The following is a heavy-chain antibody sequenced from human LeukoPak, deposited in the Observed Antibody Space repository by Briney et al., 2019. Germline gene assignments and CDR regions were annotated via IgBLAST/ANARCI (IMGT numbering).Heavy chain of an antibody. V-gene: IGHV3-74*01. J-gene: IGHJ4*02. CDR3: ARGGISSWTQPYFFDY. D-gene: IGHD6-13*01. CDR2: FNSDESSS. Sequence: GGSLRLSCAASGFTFSDYWMHWVRQAPGKGLVWVSRFNSDESSSIYADSVKGRFTISRDNAKNTLYLQMNSLRAGDTAVYFCARGGISSWTQPYFFDYWGQGTLVTVSS. CDR1: GFTFSDYW.